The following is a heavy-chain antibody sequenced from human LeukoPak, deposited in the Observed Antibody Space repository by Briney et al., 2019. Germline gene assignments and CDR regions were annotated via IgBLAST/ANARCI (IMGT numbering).Heavy chain of an antibody. CDR3: ARDEGFLGY. D-gene: IGHD7-27*01. V-gene: IGHV3-21*01. Sequence: PGGSLRLSWVACGFTFSTYSMKWVRQAPGKGGEWVSSISSTRNYIYYADSGKGRFTISRDNAKNSLYLQMNSLRVEDTAVYHCARDEGFLGYWGQGTLVTVSS. CDR2: ISSTRNYI. J-gene: IGHJ4*02. CDR1: GFTFSTYS.